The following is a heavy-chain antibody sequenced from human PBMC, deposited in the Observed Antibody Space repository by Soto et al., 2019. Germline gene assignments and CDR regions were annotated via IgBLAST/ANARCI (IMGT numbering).Heavy chain of an antibody. V-gene: IGHV4-31*03. CDR3: ARVGSSTANWIDP. J-gene: IGHJ5*02. Sequence: SETLSLTCTVSGDAIYIGGYYWTWIRQHPGKGLEWIGYIYHTGKTYYNPSLESRVTMSVDTSKNQFSLKLASVTAADTAVYYGARVGSSTANWIDPWGQGTLVTVSS. CDR2: IYHTGKT. CDR1: GDAIYIGGYY. D-gene: IGHD2-2*01.